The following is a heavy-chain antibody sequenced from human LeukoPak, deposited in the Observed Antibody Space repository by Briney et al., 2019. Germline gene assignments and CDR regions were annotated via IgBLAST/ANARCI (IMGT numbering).Heavy chain of an antibody. J-gene: IGHJ6*02. CDR2: IYSGGST. CDR1: GFTASSHY. V-gene: IGHV3-53*01. CDR3: ARFIGYCSSTSCYNHGMDV. D-gene: IGHD2-2*02. Sequence: GGSLRLSCAASGFTASSHYMSWVRQAPGKGLEWVSVIYSGGSTYYADSVKGRFTISRDNSKNTLYLQMNSLRAEETAVYYCARFIGYCSSTSCYNHGMDVWGQGTTVTVSS.